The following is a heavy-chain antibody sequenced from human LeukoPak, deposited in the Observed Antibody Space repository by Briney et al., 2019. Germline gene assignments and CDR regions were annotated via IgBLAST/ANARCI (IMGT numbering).Heavy chain of an antibody. CDR3: ARDQGTTVLTNYKGHFRH. CDR2: IWYDGSNK. Sequence: GGSLRLSCAASGFTFSSYGMHWVRQAPGKGLEWVGIIWYDGSNKYYADSVKGRFTVSRDNSKNTLYLQMNSLRAEDTAVYYCARDQGTTVLTNYKGHFRHWGPGTLVTVSS. J-gene: IGHJ1*01. V-gene: IGHV3-33*01. CDR1: GFTFSSYG. D-gene: IGHD4/OR15-4a*01.